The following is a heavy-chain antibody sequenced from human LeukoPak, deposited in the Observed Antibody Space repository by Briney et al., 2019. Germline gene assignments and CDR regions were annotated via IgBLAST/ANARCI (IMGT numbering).Heavy chain of an antibody. D-gene: IGHD3-22*01. CDR2: ISSSSSYI. CDR3: ARVWGYYDSSGDY. J-gene: IGHJ4*02. V-gene: IGHV3-21*01. CDR1: GFTFSSYS. Sequence: GGSLRLSCAASGFTFSSYSMNWVRQAPGKGLEWVSSISSSSSYIYYADSVKGRFTISRDNAKNSLYLQMNSLRAEDTAVYYCARVWGYYDSSGDYWGQGTLVTVS.